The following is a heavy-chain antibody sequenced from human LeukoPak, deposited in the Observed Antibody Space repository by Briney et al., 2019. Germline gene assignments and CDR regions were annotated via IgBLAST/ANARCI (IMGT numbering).Heavy chain of an antibody. CDR3: AGDLARSVIRYSGSPDY. CDR1: GYTFTSYY. D-gene: IGHD1-26*01. V-gene: IGHV1-46*01. J-gene: IGHJ4*02. Sequence: ASVNVSCKASGYTFTSYYMHWVRQAPGQGLEWMGIINPSGGSTSYAQKFQGRVTMTRDMSTSTVYMELSSLRSEDTAVYYCAGDLARSVIRYSGSPDYWGQGTLVTVSS. CDR2: INPSGGST.